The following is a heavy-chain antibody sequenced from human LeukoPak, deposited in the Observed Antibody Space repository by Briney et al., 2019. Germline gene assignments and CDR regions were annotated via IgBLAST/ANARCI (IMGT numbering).Heavy chain of an antibody. V-gene: IGHV4-61*02. J-gene: IGHJ6*02. CDR1: GGSISSGSYY. CDR2: IYTSGST. D-gene: IGHD6-6*01. CDR3: SSSSYYYYDMDV. Sequence: SETLSLTCTVSGGSISSGSYYWSWIRQPAGKGLEWIGRIYTSGSTNYNPSLKSRVTISVDTSKNQFSLKLSSVTAADTAVYYCSSSSYYYYDMDVWGQGTTVTVSS.